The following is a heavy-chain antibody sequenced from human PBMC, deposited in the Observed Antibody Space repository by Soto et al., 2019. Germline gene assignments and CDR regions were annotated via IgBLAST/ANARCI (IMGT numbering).Heavy chain of an antibody. D-gene: IGHD3-22*01. J-gene: IGHJ6*02. V-gene: IGHV3-30-3*01. Sequence: HPGGSLRLSCAASGFTFSSYAMHWVRQAPGKGLEWVAVISYDGSNKYYADSVKGRFTISRDNSKNTLYLQMNSLRAEDTAVYYCARDTFYDSSGYYYYGMDVWGQGTTVTVSS. CDR1: GFTFSSYA. CDR3: ARDTFYDSSGYYYYGMDV. CDR2: ISYDGSNK.